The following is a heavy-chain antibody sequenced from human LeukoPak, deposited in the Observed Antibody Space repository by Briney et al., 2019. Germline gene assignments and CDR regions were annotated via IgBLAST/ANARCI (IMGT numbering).Heavy chain of an antibody. J-gene: IGHJ4*02. CDR1: GGSISRSSYY. CDR2: IYYSGST. Sequence: SETLSLTCTVSGGSISRSSYYWGWIRQPPGKGLEWIGSIYYSGSTYYNPSLKSRVTISVDTSKNQFSLKLSSVTAADTAVYYCAREKYGEDYWGQGTLVTVSS. V-gene: IGHV4-39*07. CDR3: AREKYGEDY. D-gene: IGHD4-17*01.